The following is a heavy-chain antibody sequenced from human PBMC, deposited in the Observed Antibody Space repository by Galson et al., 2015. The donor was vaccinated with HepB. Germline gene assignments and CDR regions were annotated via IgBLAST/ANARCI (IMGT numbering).Heavy chain of an antibody. CDR2: ISYDGSNK. J-gene: IGHJ4*02. Sequence: SLRLSCAASGFTFSSYAMHWVRQAPGKGLEWVAVISYDGSNKYYADSVKGRFTISRDNSKNTLYLQMNSLRAEDTAVYYCARDRVVLRFLEWLPKDHYFDYWGQGTLVTVSS. D-gene: IGHD3-3*01. CDR1: GFTFSSYA. CDR3: ARDRVVLRFLEWLPKDHYFDY. V-gene: IGHV3-30-3*01.